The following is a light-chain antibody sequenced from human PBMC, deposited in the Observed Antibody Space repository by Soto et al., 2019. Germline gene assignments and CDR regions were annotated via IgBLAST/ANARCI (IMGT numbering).Light chain of an antibody. V-gene: IGKV3-15*01. CDR3: QQYYNWPPYT. J-gene: IGKJ2*01. CDR2: GAS. CDR1: QSVSSN. Sequence: EIVLTQSPATLSVSPGDRATLSCRASQSVSSNLAWYQQQPDQTPRLLLYGASTRATGFTPWFSGSRSGTEFSLTITSLQSEDFVVYYCQQYYNWPPYTFGQGTKLDFK.